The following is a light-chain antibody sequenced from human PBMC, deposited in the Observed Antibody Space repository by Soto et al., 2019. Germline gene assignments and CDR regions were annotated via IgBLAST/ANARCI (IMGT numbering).Light chain of an antibody. Sequence: EIVLTQSPGTLSVSLGERATLSCRASQSVSIHLAWYQQKPGQAPRLLIYGASNRATGIPDRFSGSGSGTDFTLTISRLEPEDFAVYYCQQYGSSGTFGQGTKVDI. CDR1: QSVSIH. CDR2: GAS. CDR3: QQYGSSGT. V-gene: IGKV3-20*01. J-gene: IGKJ1*01.